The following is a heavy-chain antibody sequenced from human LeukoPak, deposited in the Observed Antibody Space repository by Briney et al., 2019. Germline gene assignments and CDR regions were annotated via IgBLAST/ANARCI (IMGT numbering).Heavy chain of an antibody. CDR2: INHSGST. CDR3: ARTKPSTYYDFWSGYSVDY. CDR1: GGSFSGYY. D-gene: IGHD3-3*01. V-gene: IGHV4-34*01. J-gene: IGHJ4*02. Sequence: PSETLSLTCAVYGGSFSGYYWSWIRQPPGKGLEWIGEINHSGSTNYNPSLKSRVTISVDTSKNQFSLKLSSVTAADTAVYYCARTKPSTYYDFWSGYSVDYWDQGTLVTVSS.